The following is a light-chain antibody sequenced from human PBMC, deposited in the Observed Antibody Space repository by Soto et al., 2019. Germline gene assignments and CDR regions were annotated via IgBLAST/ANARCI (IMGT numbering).Light chain of an antibody. V-gene: IGKV1-39*01. CDR3: QQSYSTPRT. Sequence: DIQMTQSPSSLSASVGDGVTMTCLASQSISAYLNWYQQKPGKAPNLLIYAASSLQSGVPSRFSGSGSGTDFTLTITSLQPEDFATYYCQQSYSTPRTFGQGTKVDIK. CDR1: QSISAY. CDR2: AAS. J-gene: IGKJ1*01.